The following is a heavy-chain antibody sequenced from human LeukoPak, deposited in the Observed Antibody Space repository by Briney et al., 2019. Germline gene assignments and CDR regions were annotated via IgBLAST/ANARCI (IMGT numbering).Heavy chain of an antibody. Sequence: GGSLRLSCVASGFTFSSCDMNWVRQPPGKGLEWISYISSSGGTISYADSVKGRFTISRDNAKNSLYLQMNSLRAEDTAVYYCARDEPESSYGYYFDYWGQGTLVTASS. D-gene: IGHD3-16*02. V-gene: IGHV3-48*03. J-gene: IGHJ4*02. CDR3: ARDEPESSYGYYFDY. CDR1: GFTFSSCD. CDR2: ISSSGGTI.